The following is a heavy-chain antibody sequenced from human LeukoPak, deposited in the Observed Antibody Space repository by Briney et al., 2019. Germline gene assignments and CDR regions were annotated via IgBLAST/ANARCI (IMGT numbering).Heavy chain of an antibody. J-gene: IGHJ3*02. V-gene: IGHV1-46*01. CDR2: INPSGGST. D-gene: IGHD4-17*01. CDR1: GYTFTSYY. Sequence: ASVKVSCKASGYTFTSYYMHWVRQAPGQGLEWMGIINPSGGSTSYAQKFQGRVTMTRDTSTSTVYMELSSLRSEDTAVYYCARSYYGDYVGRGAFDIWGQGTMVTVSS. CDR3: ARSYYGDYVGRGAFDI.